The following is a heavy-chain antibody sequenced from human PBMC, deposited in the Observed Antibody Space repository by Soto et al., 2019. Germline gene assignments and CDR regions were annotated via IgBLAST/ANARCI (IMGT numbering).Heavy chain of an antibody. CDR1: GFIFSNYG. J-gene: IGHJ4*02. Sequence: QVQLVESGGGVVQPGRSLRLSCAASGFIFSNYGMHWVRQAPGKGLEWVTIISYDGSVKYYADSVKGRFTISRDNSKNTLYLLMNSLRAEDTAVYYCAKDGTGGPPYYFDYWGQGTLVTVSS. D-gene: IGHD2-8*02. V-gene: IGHV3-30*18. CDR3: AKDGTGGPPYYFDY. CDR2: ISYDGSVK.